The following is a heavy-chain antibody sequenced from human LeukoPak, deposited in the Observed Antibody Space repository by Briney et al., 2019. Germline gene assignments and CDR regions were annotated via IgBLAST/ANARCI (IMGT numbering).Heavy chain of an antibody. CDR3: ARHMIVVVISTNDAFDI. CDR2: ISAYNGNT. CDR1: GYTFTSYG. Sequence: ASVKVSCKASGYTFTSYGISWVRQAPGQGLEWMGWISAYNGNTNYAQKLQGRVTMTTDTSTSTAYMELRSLRSDDTAVYYCARHMIVVVISTNDAFDIWGQGTMVTVSS. D-gene: IGHD3-22*01. V-gene: IGHV1-18*01. J-gene: IGHJ3*02.